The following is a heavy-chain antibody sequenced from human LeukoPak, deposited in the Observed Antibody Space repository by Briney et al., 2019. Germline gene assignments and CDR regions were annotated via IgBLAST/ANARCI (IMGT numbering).Heavy chain of an antibody. D-gene: IGHD1-1*01. Sequence: GGSLRLSCAASGFTFSSYSMSWVRQAPGKGLEWVSAISGSGGSTYYADSVKGRFTISRANSKNSLYLQMNSLRAEDTAVYYCAKEPLSGTENTFDYWGQGTLVTVSS. V-gene: IGHV3-23*01. CDR1: GFTFSSYS. J-gene: IGHJ4*02. CDR2: ISGSGGST. CDR3: AKEPLSGTENTFDY.